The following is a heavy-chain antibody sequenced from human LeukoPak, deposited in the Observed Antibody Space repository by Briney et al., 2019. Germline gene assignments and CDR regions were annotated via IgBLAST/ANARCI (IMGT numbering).Heavy chain of an antibody. CDR3: ARDSGDEVPADTPGSYYYGMDV. J-gene: IGHJ6*02. V-gene: IGHV4-59*01. CDR2: IYYRGST. Sequence: PSETLSLTCTVSGGSISSYYWSWIRQPPGKGLEWIGYIYYRGSTNYNPSLKSRVTISVDTSKNQFSLRLSSVTAADTAVYYCARDSGDEVPADTPGSYYYGMDVWGQGTTVTVSS. CDR1: GGSISSYY. D-gene: IGHD2-2*01.